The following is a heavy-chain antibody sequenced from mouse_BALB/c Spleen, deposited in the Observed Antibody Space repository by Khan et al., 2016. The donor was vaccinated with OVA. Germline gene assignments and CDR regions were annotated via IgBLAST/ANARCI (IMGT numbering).Heavy chain of an antibody. CDR1: GYTFTGYT. V-gene: IGHV1-4*01. CDR3: LRDGASCGDGGRFAY. D-gene: IGHD1-1*01. Sequence: QIQLQQSGAELVRPGASVKMSCKASGYTFTGYTMHWVKQSPAQGLEWIGFVNPSNGYTNYNQKFKDKATLTADKSSTTAYMQLTSLTSEDSAVYSGLRDGASCGDGGRFAYWGQGTLVTVSA. CDR2: VNPSNGYT. J-gene: IGHJ3*01.